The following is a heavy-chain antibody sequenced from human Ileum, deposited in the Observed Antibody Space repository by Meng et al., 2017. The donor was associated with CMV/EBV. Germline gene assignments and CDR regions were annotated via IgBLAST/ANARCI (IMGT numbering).Heavy chain of an antibody. J-gene: IGHJ4*02. Sequence: LVKARDEGKNPVPAGNRSCKVSGKTFPGNYVYWVRQALGQGLEWMGWIDPNTGGTKYIQKFQGRVTMTGDTSISTAYMELSGLRFDDTAVYYCARRERISSGLEYWGQGTLVTVSS. D-gene: IGHD6-6*01. V-gene: IGHV1-2*02. CDR1: GKTFPGNY. CDR3: ARRERISSGLEY. CDR2: IDPNTGGT.